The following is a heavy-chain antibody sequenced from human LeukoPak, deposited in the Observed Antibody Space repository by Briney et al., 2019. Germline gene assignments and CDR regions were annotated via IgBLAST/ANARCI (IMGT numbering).Heavy chain of an antibody. CDR1: GGSFSSYY. D-gene: IGHD1-26*01. Sequence: SETLSLTCAVYGGSFSSYYWSWIRQPPGKGLEWIGEINHSGSTNYNPSLKSRVTISVDTSKNQFSLKLSSVTAADTAVYYCARGFSIVGATGAIGYWGQGTLVTVSS. CDR2: INHSGST. J-gene: IGHJ4*02. CDR3: ARGFSIVGATGAIGY. V-gene: IGHV4-34*01.